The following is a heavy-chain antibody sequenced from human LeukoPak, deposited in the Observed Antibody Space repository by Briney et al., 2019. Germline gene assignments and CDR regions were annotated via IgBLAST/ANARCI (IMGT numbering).Heavy chain of an antibody. CDR3: ARDNAAAGPFDY. CDR2: VDPSGGST. J-gene: IGHJ4*02. D-gene: IGHD6-13*01. V-gene: IGHV1-46*01. CDR1: GYTFTSHY. Sequence: ASVKVSCKASGYTFTSHYMHWVRQAPGQGLEWMGIVDPSGGSTSRAQKFQGRVTITRDTSTSTVYMELSSLRSEDTAVYYCARDNAAAGPFDYGGRGTLVTVSS.